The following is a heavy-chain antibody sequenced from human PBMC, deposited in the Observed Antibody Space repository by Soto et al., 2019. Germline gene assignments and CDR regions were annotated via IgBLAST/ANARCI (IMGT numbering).Heavy chain of an antibody. CDR2: LYYSGST. J-gene: IGHJ4*02. CDR1: GGSISSSSYY. V-gene: IGHV4-39*01. D-gene: IGHD3-9*01. Sequence: QLQLQESGPGLVKPSETLSLTCTVSGGSISSSSYYWGWIRQPPGKGLEWIGSLYYSGSTYYNPSLKSRVTISVDTSKNQFSLKLSSVTAADTAVYYCAALRYFDWLLLGHEYYFDYWGQGTLVTVSS. CDR3: AALRYFDWLLLGHEYYFDY.